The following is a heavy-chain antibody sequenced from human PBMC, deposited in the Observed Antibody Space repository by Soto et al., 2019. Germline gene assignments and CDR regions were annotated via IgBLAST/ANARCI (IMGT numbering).Heavy chain of an antibody. V-gene: IGHV3-30*18. CDR3: AKDRRGYSYDSLDY. CDR1: GFTFSSYG. CDR2: ISYDGSNK. Sequence: PGGSLRLSCAASGFTFSSYGMHWVRQAPGKGLEWVAVISYDGSNKYYADSVKGRFTISRDNSKNTLYLQMNSLRAEDTAVYYCAKDRRGYSYDSLDYWGQGTLVTVSS. D-gene: IGHD5-18*01. J-gene: IGHJ4*02.